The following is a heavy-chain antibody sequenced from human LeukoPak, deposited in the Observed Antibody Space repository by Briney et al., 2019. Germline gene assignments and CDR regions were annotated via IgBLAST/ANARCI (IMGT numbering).Heavy chain of an antibody. D-gene: IGHD3-9*01. CDR3: ARGKMTGYTFDY. Sequence: SQTLSLTCAISGDSVSSNSAAWNWIRQSPSRGLEWLGRTYYRSKWYNDYAVSVKSRITINADTSKNQFSLKLSSVTAADTAVYYCARGKMTGYTFDYWGQGTLVTVSS. J-gene: IGHJ4*02. V-gene: IGHV6-1*01. CDR2: TYYRSKWYN. CDR1: GDSVSSNSAA.